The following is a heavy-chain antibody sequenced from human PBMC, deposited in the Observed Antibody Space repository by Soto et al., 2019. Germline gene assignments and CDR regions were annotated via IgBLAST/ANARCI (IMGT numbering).Heavy chain of an antibody. D-gene: IGHD1-26*01. CDR1: GFTFSSYA. Sequence: GGSLRLSRAASGFTFSSYAMHWVRQAPGKGLEWVAVISYDGSNKYYADSVKGRFTISRDNSKNTLYLQMNSLRAEDTAVYYCARDSGSGSYYGGDYWGQGTLVTVSS. CDR2: ISYDGSNK. V-gene: IGHV3-30-3*01. CDR3: ARDSGSGSYYGGDY. J-gene: IGHJ4*02.